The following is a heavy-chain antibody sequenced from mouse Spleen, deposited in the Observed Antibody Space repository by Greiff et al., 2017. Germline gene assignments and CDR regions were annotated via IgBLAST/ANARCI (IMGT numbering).Heavy chain of an antibody. V-gene: IGHV5-12*01. Sequence: EVQRVESGGGLVQPGGSLKLSCAASGFTFSDYYMYWVRQTPEKRLEWVAYISNGGGSTYYPDTVKGRFTISRDNAKNTLYLQMSRLKTEDTAMYYCGRHGVDYGSSYGWFAYWGQGTLVTVSA. CDR2: ISNGGGST. CDR1: GFTFSDYY. J-gene: IGHJ3*01. D-gene: IGHD1-1*01. CDR3: GRHGVDYGSSYGWFAY.